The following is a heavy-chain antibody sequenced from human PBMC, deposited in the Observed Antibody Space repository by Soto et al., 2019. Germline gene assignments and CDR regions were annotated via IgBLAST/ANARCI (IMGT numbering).Heavy chain of an antibody. CDR1: GFTFSSYG. CDR2: IWYDGSNK. V-gene: IGHV3-33*01. D-gene: IGHD3-10*01. Sequence: QVQLVESGGGVVQPGRSLRLSCAASGFTFSSYGMHWVRQAPGKGLEWVAVIWYDGSNKYYADSVKGRFTISRDNSKNTLYLQMNSLRDEDTAVYYCATLDRFGEDVWGKGTTVTVSS. J-gene: IGHJ6*04. CDR3: ATLDRFGEDV.